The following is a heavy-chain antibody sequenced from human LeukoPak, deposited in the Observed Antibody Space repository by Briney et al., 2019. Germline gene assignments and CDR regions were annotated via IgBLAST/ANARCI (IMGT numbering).Heavy chain of an antibody. CDR1: GGSISSYY. V-gene: IGHV4-59*01. CDR2: IYHSGST. Sequence: SETLSLTCTVSGGSISSYYWNWIRQPPGKGLDWIGYIYHSGSTNYNPSLKSRVTISVDTSKTQISLKLRAVTAADTAVYYCARSRVWSDYWGYFDYWGQGTLVTVSS. J-gene: IGHJ4*02. CDR3: ARSRVWSDYWGYFDY. D-gene: IGHD3-3*01.